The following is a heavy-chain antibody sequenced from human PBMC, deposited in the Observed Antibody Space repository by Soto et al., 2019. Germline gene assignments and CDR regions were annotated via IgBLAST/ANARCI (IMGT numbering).Heavy chain of an antibody. D-gene: IGHD4-4*01. Sequence: RGSLRLSCAASGFTFDDYAMHWVRQAPGKGLVWVSRISSDGSSTSYADSVKGRFTISRDNAKNTLYLQMNSLRAEDTAVYYCARDPGPPDYSNYVYGMDVWGQGTTVTVSS. J-gene: IGHJ6*02. CDR2: ISSDGSST. V-gene: IGHV3-74*01. CDR3: ARDPGPPDYSNYVYGMDV. CDR1: GFTFDDYA.